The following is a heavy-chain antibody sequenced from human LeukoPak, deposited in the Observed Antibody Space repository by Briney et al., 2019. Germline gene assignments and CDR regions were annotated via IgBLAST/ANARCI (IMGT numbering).Heavy chain of an antibody. CDR2: IYYSGST. V-gene: IGHV4-59*08. CDR1: GGSISSYY. CDR3: ARQRGGSYYGYYYYYGMDV. Sequence: SETLSLTCTVSGGSISSYYWSWIRQPPGKGLEWIGFIYYSGSTNYNPSLKSRVTISVDTSKNQLSLKLSSVTAADTAVYYCARQRGGSYYGYYYYYGMDVWGQGTTVTVSS. D-gene: IGHD1-26*01. J-gene: IGHJ6*02.